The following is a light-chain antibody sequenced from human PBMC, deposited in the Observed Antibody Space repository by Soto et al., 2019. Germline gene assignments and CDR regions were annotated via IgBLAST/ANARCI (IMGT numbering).Light chain of an antibody. J-gene: IGKJ4*01. CDR1: QSISSL. Sequence: DIPMTQSPSSLSASVGDRVTITCRASQSISSLLNWYQQRPGKVPSLLIYATSTLQGGVPSRFSGSGSGTDYTLTISSLQPEDFATYYCQQSYTTPFTFGGGTKVEIK. CDR3: QQSYTTPFT. CDR2: ATS. V-gene: IGKV1-39*01.